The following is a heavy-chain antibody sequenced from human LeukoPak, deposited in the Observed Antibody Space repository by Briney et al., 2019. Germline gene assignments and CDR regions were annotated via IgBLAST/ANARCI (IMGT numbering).Heavy chain of an antibody. CDR3: ARDAVRGGDCDF. V-gene: IGHV3-7*01. CDR1: GFTFTNYW. CDR2: INEDGSEE. J-gene: IGHJ4*02. D-gene: IGHD2-21*02. Sequence: GGSLGLSCAASGFTFTNYWMTWVRQAPGGGPEWLANINEDGSEEYYADSVKGRFTISRDNAKNSLYLQMNRLRAADTAVYYCARDAVRGGDCDFWGQGTLVAVSS.